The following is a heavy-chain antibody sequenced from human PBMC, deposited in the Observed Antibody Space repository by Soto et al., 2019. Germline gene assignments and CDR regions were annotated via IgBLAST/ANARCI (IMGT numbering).Heavy chain of an antibody. J-gene: IGHJ4*02. CDR3: ARVLPTSSWSY. CDR1: GYTFTSFG. V-gene: IGHV1-18*01. D-gene: IGHD6-13*01. Sequence: GASVKVSCKASGYTFTSFGIAWVRQAPGQGLEWMGWISGYNGNTKSAQKFQGRVTMTTDTSTSTAYMELRSLKSDDTAVYYCARVLPTSSWSYWGQGTLVTVSS. CDR2: ISGYNGNT.